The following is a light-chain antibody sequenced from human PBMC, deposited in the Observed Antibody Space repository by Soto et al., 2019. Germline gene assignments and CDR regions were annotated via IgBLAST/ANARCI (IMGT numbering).Light chain of an antibody. CDR1: SSNIGAGYD. CDR3: QSQGV. CDR2: GNS. V-gene: IGLV1-40*01. Sequence: QSVLTQPPSVSGAPGQRVTISCTGSSSNIGAGYDVHWYQQLPGTAPKLLIYGNSNRPSGVPDRFSGSKSGTSASLAITGLQADDEADYYCQSQGVFGTGTKVPVL. J-gene: IGLJ1*01.